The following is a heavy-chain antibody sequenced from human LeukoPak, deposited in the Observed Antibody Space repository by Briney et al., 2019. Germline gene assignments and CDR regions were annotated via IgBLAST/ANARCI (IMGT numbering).Heavy chain of an antibody. V-gene: IGHV3-21*01. J-gene: IGHJ4*02. CDR2: ISSSGIYI. D-gene: IGHD6-19*01. CDR3: AKDRGGWYRGLFVY. Sequence: GGSLRLSCAASGFTFSSYNMNWVRQAPGKGLGWVSSISSSGIYIYYADSVKGRFTISRDNAKNSLYLQLSSLRAEDTAVYYCAKDRGGWYRGLFVYWGQGTLVTVSS. CDR1: GFTFSSYN.